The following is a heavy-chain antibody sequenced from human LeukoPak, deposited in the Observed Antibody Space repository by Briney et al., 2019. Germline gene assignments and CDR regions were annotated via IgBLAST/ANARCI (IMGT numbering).Heavy chain of an antibody. V-gene: IGHV3-48*03. CDR3: ARGHYDILTGTDY. CDR2: ISSSGSTI. Sequence: PGGTLRLSCAASGFTFSSYEMNWVRQAPGKGLEWVSYISSSGSTIYYAASVKRRFPISRDNAKNSLYLQMNSLRAEDTAVYYCARGHYDILTGTDYWGQGTLVTVSS. D-gene: IGHD3-9*01. CDR1: GFTFSSYE. J-gene: IGHJ4*02.